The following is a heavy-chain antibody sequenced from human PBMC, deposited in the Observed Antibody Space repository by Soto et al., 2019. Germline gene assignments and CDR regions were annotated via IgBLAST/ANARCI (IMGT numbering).Heavy chain of an antibody. Sequence: GGSLRLSCAASGFTFSSYGIHWVRQAPGKGLEWVAVISYDGSNKYYTDSVKGRFTISRDNSKNTLYLQMNSLRAEDTAVYSCSRDPNGDSVGAFDSWGQGSLVTVSS. J-gene: IGHJ4*02. D-gene: IGHD2-21*02. CDR1: GFTFSSYG. CDR3: SRDPNGDSVGAFDS. CDR2: ISYDGSNK. V-gene: IGHV3-30*03.